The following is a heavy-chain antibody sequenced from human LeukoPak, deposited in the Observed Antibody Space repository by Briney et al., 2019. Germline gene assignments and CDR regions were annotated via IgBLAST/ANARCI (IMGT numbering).Heavy chain of an antibody. CDR2: ISDRGGNT. Sequence: GSLRLSCAASGFTFSSYRMNWVRQAPGKGLEWVSVISDRGGNTYYGDSVKGRFTISRDSSKNTLYLQMNSLGGEDTALYYCAKGRWGLTINNFDLWGQGTMVTVSS. CDR1: GFTFSSYR. V-gene: IGHV3-23*01. CDR3: AKGRWGLTINNFDL. J-gene: IGHJ3*01. D-gene: IGHD7-27*01.